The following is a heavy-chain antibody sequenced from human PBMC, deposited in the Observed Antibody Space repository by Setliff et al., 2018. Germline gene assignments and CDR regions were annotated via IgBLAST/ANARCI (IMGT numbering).Heavy chain of an antibody. D-gene: IGHD3-22*01. CDR2: IYSSGSI. V-gene: IGHV4-61*09. Sequence: SETLSLTCAVSGGSINSGSHYWSFMRQPAGKGLEWIGHIYSSGSINYNPSLKSRVTISVDASRNQFSLKVSSVTAADTAVYYCARDDPNHYDVSGYSVGYFDYWGLGTPVTVSS. CDR3: ARDDPNHYDVSGYSVGYFDY. J-gene: IGHJ4*02. CDR1: GGSINSGSHY.